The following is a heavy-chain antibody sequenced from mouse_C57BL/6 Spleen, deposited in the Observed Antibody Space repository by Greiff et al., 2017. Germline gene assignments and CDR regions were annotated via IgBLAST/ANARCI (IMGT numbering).Heavy chain of an antibody. Sequence: VQRVESGAELVRPGTSVKVSCKASGYAFTNYLIEWVKQRPGQGLEWIGVINPGSGGTNYNEKFKGKATLTADKSSSTAYMQLSSLTSEDSAVYFCARRGRQLRLEGDYWGQGTTLTVSS. CDR2: INPGSGGT. J-gene: IGHJ2*01. D-gene: IGHD3-2*02. CDR1: GYAFTNYL. CDR3: ARRGRQLRLEGDY. V-gene: IGHV1-54*01.